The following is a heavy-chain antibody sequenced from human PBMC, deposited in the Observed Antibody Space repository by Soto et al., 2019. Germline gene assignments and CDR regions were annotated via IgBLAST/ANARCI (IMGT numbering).Heavy chain of an antibody. D-gene: IGHD1-26*01. J-gene: IGHJ4*02. CDR2: ISAYNGNT. CDR1: GYTFTSYG. V-gene: IGHV1-18*01. Sequence: ASVKVSFKASGYTFTSYGISWVRQAPGQGLEWMGWISAYNGNTNYAQKLQGRVTMTTDTSTSTAYMELRSLRSDDTAVYYCARSSGSYQGDYYFDYWGQGTLVTVSS. CDR3: ARSSGSYQGDYYFDY.